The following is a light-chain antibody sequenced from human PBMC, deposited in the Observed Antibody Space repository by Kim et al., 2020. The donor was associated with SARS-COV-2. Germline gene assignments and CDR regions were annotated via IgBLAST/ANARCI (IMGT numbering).Light chain of an antibody. V-gene: IGKV3-11*01. J-gene: IGKJ1*01. Sequence: LAPGEGATLSCRASQTVRKYLAWYQQKPGQAPRLLIYEASNRAAGIPARFSGSGSGTDFTLTISSLEPEDLAVYYCQQRINWPPTFGQGTKVDIK. CDR2: EAS. CDR3: QQRINWPPT. CDR1: QTVRKY.